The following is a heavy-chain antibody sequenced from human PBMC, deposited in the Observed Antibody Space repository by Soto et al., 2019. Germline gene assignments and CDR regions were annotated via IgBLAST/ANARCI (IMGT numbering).Heavy chain of an antibody. Sequence: PSETLSLTCTVSGGSISSGDYYWSWIRQPPGKGLEWIGYIYNSGSTYYNPSLKSRVTISVDTSKNQISLKLGSVTAADTAVYYCAREGRYYDGRYYYDMDVRGHGTTVTVSS. D-gene: IGHD3-22*01. V-gene: IGHV4-30-4*02. CDR2: IYNSGST. J-gene: IGHJ6*02. CDR1: GGSISSGDYY. CDR3: AREGRYYDGRYYYDMDV.